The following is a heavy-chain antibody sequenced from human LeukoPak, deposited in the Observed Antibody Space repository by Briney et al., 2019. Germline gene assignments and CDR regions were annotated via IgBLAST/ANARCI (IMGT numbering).Heavy chain of an antibody. V-gene: IGHV4-34*01. CDR3: ARHCTAISHGRLNWFDP. D-gene: IGHD2-8*01. CDR2: INHSGST. Sequence: SETLSLTCAVYGGSFSGYYWSWIRQPPGKGLEWIGEINHSGSTNYNPSLKSRVTISVDTSKNQFSLKLSSVTAADTAVYYCARHCTAISHGRLNWFDPWGQGTLVTVSS. J-gene: IGHJ5*02. CDR1: GGSFSGYY.